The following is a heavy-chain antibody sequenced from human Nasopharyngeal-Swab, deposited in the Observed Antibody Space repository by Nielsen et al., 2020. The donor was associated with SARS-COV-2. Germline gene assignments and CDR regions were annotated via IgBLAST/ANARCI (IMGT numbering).Heavy chain of an antibody. V-gene: IGHV3-21*01. D-gene: IGHD3-10*01. CDR2: ISSSSSYI. J-gene: IGHJ4*02. CDR3: ARDRRMVRGVPTFDC. Sequence: WIRQPPGKGLEWVSSISSSSSYIYYADSVKGRFTISRDNSKNTLYLQMNSLRAEDTAVYYCARDRRMVRGVPTFDCWGQGTLVTVSS.